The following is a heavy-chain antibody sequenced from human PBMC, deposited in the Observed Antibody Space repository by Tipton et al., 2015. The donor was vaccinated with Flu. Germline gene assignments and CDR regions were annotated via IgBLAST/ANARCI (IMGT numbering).Heavy chain of an antibody. CDR2: INHSGST. Sequence: TLSLTCAVYGGSFSGYYWSWIRQPPGKGLEWIGEINHSGSTNYNPSLKSRVTISVDTSKNQFSLKLSSVTAADTAVYYCARERPDILTGYYSPARYYYYMDVWGKGTTVTVSS. D-gene: IGHD3-9*01. J-gene: IGHJ6*03. CDR1: GGSFSGYY. V-gene: IGHV4-34*01. CDR3: ARERPDILTGYYSPARYYYYMDV.